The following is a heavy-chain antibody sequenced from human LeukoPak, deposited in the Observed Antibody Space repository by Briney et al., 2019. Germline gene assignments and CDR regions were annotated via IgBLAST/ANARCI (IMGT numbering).Heavy chain of an antibody. J-gene: IGHJ6*02. CDR3: ARDRRGYCSSTSCESSDYYYYGMDV. CDR2: ISGNGDRT. D-gene: IGHD2-2*01. CDR1: GFTFSIYA. Sequence: TGGSLRLSCAASGFTFSIYAMNWFRQAPGKGLEWVPGISGNGDRTYYADSVKGRFTISRDNSKNTLYLQMNSLRAEDTAVYYCARDRRGYCSSTSCESSDYYYYGMDVWGQGTTVTVSS. V-gene: IGHV3-23*01.